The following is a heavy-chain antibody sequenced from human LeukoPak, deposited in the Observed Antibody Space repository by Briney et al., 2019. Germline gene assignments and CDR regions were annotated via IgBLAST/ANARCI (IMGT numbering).Heavy chain of an antibody. Sequence: GGSLRLSCSASGFPFSTYNMNWVRQAPGKGLEWVSYISSSSDTIYYADSVKGRFTISRDNARYSLYLQMNSLRAEDTAVYYCELRGATFDYWGQGTLVTVSS. J-gene: IGHJ4*02. CDR2: ISSSSDTI. CDR3: ELRGATFDY. CDR1: GFPFSTYN. V-gene: IGHV3-48*04. D-gene: IGHD1-26*01.